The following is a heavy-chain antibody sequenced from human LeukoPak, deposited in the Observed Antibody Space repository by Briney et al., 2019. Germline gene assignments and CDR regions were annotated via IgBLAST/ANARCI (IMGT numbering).Heavy chain of an antibody. CDR1: GFTFGSYA. V-gene: IGHV3-23*01. J-gene: IGHJ4*02. CDR2: ISDSGGST. Sequence: GGSLRLSCAASGFTFGSYAMSWVRQAPGKGLEWVSLISDSGGSTYYADSVKGRFTTSRDNSKNTLYLQMNSLRADDTAVYYCAKETRYCRGGSCYSAPFDYWGQGTLVTVSS. D-gene: IGHD2-15*01. CDR3: AKETRYCRGGSCYSAPFDY.